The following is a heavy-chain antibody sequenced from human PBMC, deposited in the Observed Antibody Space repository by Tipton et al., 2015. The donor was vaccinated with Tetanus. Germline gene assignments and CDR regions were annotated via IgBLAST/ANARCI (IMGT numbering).Heavy chain of an antibody. CDR2: VSAYNGRT. CDR3: ARDVRAEMGFDF. J-gene: IGHJ4*02. CDR1: GYTFTSYG. D-gene: IGHD1-26*01. Sequence: QLVQSGDEVKKPGASVKVSCKASGYTFTSYGINWVRQAPGQGLEWMGWVSAYNGRTNYAQKVRDRVTMTTDTSTITAYMELRSRRSDDTSLYYCARDVRAEMGFDFWGRGSRVTLSS. V-gene: IGHV1-18*01.